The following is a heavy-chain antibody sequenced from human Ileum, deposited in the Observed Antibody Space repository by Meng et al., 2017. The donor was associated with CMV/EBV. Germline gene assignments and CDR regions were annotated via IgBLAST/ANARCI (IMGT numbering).Heavy chain of an antibody. V-gene: IGHV2-5*02. CDR3: VHRYSSSSGQVS. CDR1: GFSLTTNVES. J-gene: IGHJ5*02. CDR2: IHGGGGK. D-gene: IGHD6-6*01. Sequence: QITLKESCPTLVKPTQTLTLTCTVSGFSLTTNVESVGWIRQPPGKALEWLALIHGGGGKQYSPSLQSRLTATRDTSKNQVVLTMTNMDPVDTATYYCVHRYSSSSGQVSWGQGTLVTVSS.